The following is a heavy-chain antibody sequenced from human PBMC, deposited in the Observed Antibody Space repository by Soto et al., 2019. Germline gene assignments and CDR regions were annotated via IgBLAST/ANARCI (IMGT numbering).Heavy chain of an antibody. CDR3: ARGKLSDYVWGSYRYHFDY. Sequence: SETLSLTCAVYGGSFSGYYWSWIRQPPGEGLEWIGEINHSGSTNYNPSLKSRVTISVDTSKNQFSLKLSSVTAADTAVYYCARGKLSDYVWGSYRYHFDYWGQGTVVTVSS. V-gene: IGHV4-34*01. CDR1: GGSFSGYY. D-gene: IGHD3-16*02. J-gene: IGHJ4*02. CDR2: INHSGST.